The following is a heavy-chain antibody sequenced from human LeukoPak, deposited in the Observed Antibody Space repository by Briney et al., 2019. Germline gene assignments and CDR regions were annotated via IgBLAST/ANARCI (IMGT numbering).Heavy chain of an antibody. J-gene: IGHJ5*02. CDR3: ARDIAAQP. CDR1: GYTFTGYY. D-gene: IGHD6-13*01. V-gene: IGHV1-2*02. CDR2: INPNSGGT. Sequence: ASVKVSCKASGYTFTGYYMHWVRQAPGQGLEWMGWINPNSGGTNYAQKFQGRVTMTRNTSISTAYMELSSLRSEDTAVYYCARDIAAQPWGQGTLVTVSS.